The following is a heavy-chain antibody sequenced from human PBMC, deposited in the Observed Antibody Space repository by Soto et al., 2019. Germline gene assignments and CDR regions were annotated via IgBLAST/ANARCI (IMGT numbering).Heavy chain of an antibody. CDR2: IIPIFGTA. CDR1: GGPFSSYP. D-gene: IGHD3-10*01. CDR3: ARVIGAGSSDY. Sequence: GASVKVSCKASGGPFSSYPISWVRQAPGQGLEWMGGIIPIFGTANYAQKFQGRVTITADESTSTGYMELSSLRSEETAVYYCARVIGAGSSDYWGQGTLVSVSS. J-gene: IGHJ4*02. V-gene: IGHV1-69*13.